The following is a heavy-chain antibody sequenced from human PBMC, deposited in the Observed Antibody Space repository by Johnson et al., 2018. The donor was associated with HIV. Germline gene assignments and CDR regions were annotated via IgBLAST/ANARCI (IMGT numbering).Heavy chain of an antibody. J-gene: IGHJ3*02. D-gene: IGHD4-17*01. CDR2: IYSGGST. CDR3: ARMTTTVSHHDGFDI. CDR1: GFTVSSNY. Sequence: EVQLVESGGGVVQPGRSLRLSCAASGFTVSSNYMSWVRQAPGKGLEWVSVIYSGGSTYYADSVKGRFTISRDNFKNTLYLQMNSLRAEDTAVYYCARMTTTVSHHDGFDIWGQGTMVT. V-gene: IGHV3-66*01.